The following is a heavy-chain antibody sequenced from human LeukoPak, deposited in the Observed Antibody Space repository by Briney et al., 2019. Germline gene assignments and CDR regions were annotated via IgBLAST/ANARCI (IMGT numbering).Heavy chain of an antibody. J-gene: IGHJ6*02. CDR2: INAGNGNT. CDR3: ARVSPDSSGYYSYYYYYGMDV. D-gene: IGHD3-22*01. V-gene: IGHV1-3*01. CDR1: GYTFTSYA. Sequence: ASVKVSCKASGYTFTSYAMHWVRQAPGQRLEWMGWINAGNGNTKYSQKFQGRVTITRDTSASTAYMELSSLRSEDTAVYYCARVSPDSSGYYSYYYYYGMDVWGQGTTVTVSS.